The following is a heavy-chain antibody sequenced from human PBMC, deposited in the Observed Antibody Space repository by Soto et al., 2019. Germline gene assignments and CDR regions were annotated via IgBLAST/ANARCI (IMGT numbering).Heavy chain of an antibody. J-gene: IGHJ4*02. V-gene: IGHV3-23*01. Sequence: GGSLRLPCAASGFTFSSYAMSCVRQAPGKGLEWVSAISGSGGITYYADSVKGRFTISRDNSKNTLYLQMNSLRDEDKAVYYCAKRYGRGGSCDYWGQGTRVTVSS. D-gene: IGHD2-15*01. CDR2: ISGSGGIT. CDR3: AKRYGRGGSCDY. CDR1: GFTFSSYA.